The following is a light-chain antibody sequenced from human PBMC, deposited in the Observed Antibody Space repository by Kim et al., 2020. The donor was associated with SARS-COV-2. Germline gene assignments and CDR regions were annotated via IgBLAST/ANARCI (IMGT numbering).Light chain of an antibody. V-gene: IGLV1-47*01. CDR1: SSNIGRNY. CDR3: AAWDDSLSGQV. Sequence: QGVTISCSGSSSNIGRNYEYWYQKRPGTAPKLLIYRNNQRPSGVPDRFSGSKSGTSASLAISGLRSEDEAYYYCAAWDDSLSGQVFGGGTQLTVL. CDR2: RNN. J-gene: IGLJ2*01.